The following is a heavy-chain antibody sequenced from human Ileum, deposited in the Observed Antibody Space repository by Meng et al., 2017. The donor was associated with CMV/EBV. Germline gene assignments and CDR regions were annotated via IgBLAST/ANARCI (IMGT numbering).Heavy chain of an antibody. CDR3: AKDLIVVVITYAFDI. V-gene: IGHV3-23*01. D-gene: IGHD3-22*01. J-gene: IGHJ3*02. CDR2: ISGSGGST. CDR1: GFTFSSYA. Sequence: GESLKISCAASGFTFSSYAMSWVRQAPGKGLEWVSAISGSGGSTYYADSVKGRFTISRDNSKNTLYLQMNSLRAEDTAVYYCAKDLIVVVITYAFDIWGQGTMVTVSS.